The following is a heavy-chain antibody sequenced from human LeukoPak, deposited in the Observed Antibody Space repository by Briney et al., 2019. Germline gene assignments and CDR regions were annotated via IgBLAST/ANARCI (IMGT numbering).Heavy chain of an antibody. V-gene: IGHV3-23*01. CDR1: GFTFSSYA. Sequence: GGSLRLSCAASGFTFSSYAMSWVRQAPGNGLEWVSAISGSGGSTYYADSVKGRFTISRDNSKNTLYLQMNSLRAEDTAVYYCAIGRTTVTRFDYWGQGTLVTVSS. CDR3: AIGRTTVTRFDY. J-gene: IGHJ4*02. CDR2: ISGSGGST. D-gene: IGHD4-17*01.